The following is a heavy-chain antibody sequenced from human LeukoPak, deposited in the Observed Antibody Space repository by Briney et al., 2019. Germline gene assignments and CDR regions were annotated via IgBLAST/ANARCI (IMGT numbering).Heavy chain of an antibody. V-gene: IGHV3-48*03. J-gene: IGHJ5*02. CDR3: ARDEVRYCGSTSCSVNWFDP. Sequence: GGSLRLSCAASGFTFSSYEMNWVRQAPGKGLEWVSYISSSGSTIYYADSVKGRFTISRDNAKNSLYLQMNSLRAEDTAVYYCARDEVRYCGSTSCSVNWFDPWGQGTLVTVSS. CDR1: GFTFSSYE. D-gene: IGHD2-2*01. CDR2: ISSSGSTI.